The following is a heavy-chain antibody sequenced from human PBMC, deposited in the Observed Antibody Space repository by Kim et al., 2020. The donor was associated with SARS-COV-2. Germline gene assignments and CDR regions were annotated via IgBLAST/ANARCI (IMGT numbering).Heavy chain of an antibody. CDR3: ARQRGSYEWYFDL. Sequence: YGPSCQGHVTTSADKSISTAYLQWSSLKASDTAMYYCARQRGSYEWYFDLWGRGTLVTVSS. V-gene: IGHV5-10-1*01. D-gene: IGHD1-26*01. J-gene: IGHJ2*01.